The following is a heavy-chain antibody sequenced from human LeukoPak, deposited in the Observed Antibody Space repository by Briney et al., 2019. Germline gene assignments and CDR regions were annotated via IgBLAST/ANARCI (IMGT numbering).Heavy chain of an antibody. CDR3: AKVPNTLGYCSGGSCFGNF. CDR2: ISGSGGST. Sequence: GGSLRLSCAASGFTFDDYGMSWVRQAPGKGLEWVSAISGSGGSTYYADSVKGRFTISRDNSKNTLYLQMNSLRAEDTAVYYCAKVPNTLGYCSGGSCFGNFWGQGTLVTVSS. V-gene: IGHV3-23*01. CDR1: GFTFDDYG. J-gene: IGHJ4*02. D-gene: IGHD2-15*01.